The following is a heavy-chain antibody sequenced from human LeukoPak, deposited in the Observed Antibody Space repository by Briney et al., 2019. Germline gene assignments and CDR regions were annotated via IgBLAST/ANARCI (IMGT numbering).Heavy chain of an antibody. CDR2: IIPIFGIA. V-gene: IGHV1-69*04. D-gene: IGHD3-10*01. CDR1: GGTFSSYA. CDR3: ARDWAPMVRYWFDP. Sequence: GASVKVSCKASGGTFSSYAISWVRQAPGQGLEWMGRIIPIFGIANYAQKFQGRVTITADKSTSTAYMELSSLRPEDTAVYYCARDWAPMVRYWFDPWGQGTLVTVSS. J-gene: IGHJ5*02.